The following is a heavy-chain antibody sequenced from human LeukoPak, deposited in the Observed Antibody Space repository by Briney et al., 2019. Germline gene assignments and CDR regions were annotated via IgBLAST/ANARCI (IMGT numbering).Heavy chain of an antibody. Sequence: GRSLRLSCAASGFTFSSYGMHWVRQAPGEGLEWVAVISYDGSNKYYADSVKGRFTISRDNSKNTLYLQMNSLRAEDTAVYYCAKDSYYYGSGSYDVWGQGTLVTVSS. CDR2: ISYDGSNK. CDR1: GFTFSSYG. J-gene: IGHJ4*02. CDR3: AKDSYYYGSGSYDV. D-gene: IGHD3-10*01. V-gene: IGHV3-30*18.